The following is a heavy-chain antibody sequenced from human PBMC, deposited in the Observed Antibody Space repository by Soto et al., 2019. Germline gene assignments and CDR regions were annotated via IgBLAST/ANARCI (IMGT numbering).Heavy chain of an antibody. CDR1: GYTFTSYG. V-gene: IGHV1-18*04. J-gene: IGHJ6*02. Sequence: ASVKVSCKASGYTFTSYGISWVRQAPGQGLEWVGWISAYNGATNYAQKLQGRVTITTDTSTSTAYMELRSLRSDDTAVYYCARDLSPYDFWSGYFPPTISYYYYGMDVWGQGTKVTVSS. D-gene: IGHD3-3*01. CDR2: ISAYNGAT. CDR3: ARDLSPYDFWSGYFPPTISYYYYGMDV.